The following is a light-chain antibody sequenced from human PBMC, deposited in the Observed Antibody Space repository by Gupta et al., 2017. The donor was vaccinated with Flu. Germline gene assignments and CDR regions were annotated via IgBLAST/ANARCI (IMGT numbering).Light chain of an antibody. V-gene: IGKV4-1*01. J-gene: IGKJ1*01. CDR2: WAS. Sequence: SLGERATIYCKSSQSVLYSSNNKNYLAWYQQKPGQPPKLLIYWASTRESGVPDRFSGSGSGTDFTLTISSLQAEDVAVYYCQQYYSTPQTFGQGTKVEIK. CDR3: QQYYSTPQT. CDR1: QSVLYSSNNKNY.